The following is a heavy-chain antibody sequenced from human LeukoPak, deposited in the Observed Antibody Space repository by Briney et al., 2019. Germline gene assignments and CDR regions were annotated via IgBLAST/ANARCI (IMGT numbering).Heavy chain of an antibody. CDR1: GFTFSNYV. D-gene: IGHD6-19*01. CDR3: ARGPGIAVAGMDY. CDR2: IYSGGGT. Sequence: GGSLRLSCAASGFTFSNYVMSWVRQAPGKGLEWVSVIYSGGGTFYADSVKGRFTISRDNSKNTLYLQMNNLRAEDTAVYYCARGPGIAVAGMDYWGQGTLVTVSS. V-gene: IGHV3-53*01. J-gene: IGHJ4*02.